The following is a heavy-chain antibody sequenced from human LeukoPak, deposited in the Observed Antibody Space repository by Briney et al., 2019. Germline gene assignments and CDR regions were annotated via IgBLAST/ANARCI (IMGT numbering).Heavy chain of an antibody. CDR3: ARDGRGYYYMDV. V-gene: IGHV3-9*01. Sequence: PGGSLRLSCAASGFTFDDYAMHWVRQAPGKGLEWVSGISWNSGSIGYADSVKGRSTISRDNAKNSLYLQMDSLRAEDTAVYYCARDGRGYYYMDVWGKGTTVTVSS. CDR1: GFTFDDYA. D-gene: IGHD1-26*01. CDR2: ISWNSGSI. J-gene: IGHJ6*03.